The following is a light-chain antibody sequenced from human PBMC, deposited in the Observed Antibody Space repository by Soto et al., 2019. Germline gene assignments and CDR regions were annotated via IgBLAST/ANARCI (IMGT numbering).Light chain of an antibody. CDR1: QNVAGD. CDR2: RTS. V-gene: IGKV3-15*01. Sequence: RVTTQSPATLSVSPGERATLSCRASQNVAGDLAWYLQKPGQAPRLLIYRTSTRATGIPARFSGSGSGTEFTLTISSLQSEDFAVYYCQEYNGKSSFGQGTKVEIK. J-gene: IGKJ1*01. CDR3: QEYNGKSS.